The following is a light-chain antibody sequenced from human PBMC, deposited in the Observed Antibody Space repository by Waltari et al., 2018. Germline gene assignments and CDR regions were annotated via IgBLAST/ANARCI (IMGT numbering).Light chain of an antibody. V-gene: IGKV3-15*01. J-gene: IGKJ1*01. CDR3: QQYNNWRWT. CDR1: QSVSSN. Sequence: EIVMTQSPATLSVSPGDRATLSCRASQSVSSNLAWYQQKPGQAPRLLIYGASTRATGIPARFSGSGSGTEFTLTISSLQSEDFAVYYCQQYNNWRWTFGQGTKVEIK. CDR2: GAS.